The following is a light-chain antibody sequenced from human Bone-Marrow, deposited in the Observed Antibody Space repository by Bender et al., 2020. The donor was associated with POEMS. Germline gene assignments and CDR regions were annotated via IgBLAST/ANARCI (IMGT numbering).Light chain of an antibody. CDR1: SSDVGGYNF. CDR3: SSITPSSGFL. V-gene: IGLV2-11*01. CDR2: DVT. J-gene: IGLJ2*01. Sequence: QSALTQPRSVSGSPGQSVTISCTGTSSDVGGYNFVSWYQQHPGKVPKVLIYDVTNRPSGVSDRFSGSKSGNTASLTISGLQAEDEADYYCSSITPSSGFLFGGGTRLTVL.